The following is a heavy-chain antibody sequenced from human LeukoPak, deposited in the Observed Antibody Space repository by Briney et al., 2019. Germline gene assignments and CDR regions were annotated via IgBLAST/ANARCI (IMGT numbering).Heavy chain of an antibody. CDR1: GYTLTELS. Sequence: ASVKVSCKVSGYTLTELSMHWVRQAPGKGLEWMGGFDPEDGETIYAQKFQGRVTMTEDTSTDTAYMELSSLRSEDTAVYYCAAKERFLEWLLSSPFDYWGQGTLVTVSS. J-gene: IGHJ4*02. CDR2: FDPEDGET. CDR3: AAKERFLEWLLSSPFDY. D-gene: IGHD3-3*01. V-gene: IGHV1-24*01.